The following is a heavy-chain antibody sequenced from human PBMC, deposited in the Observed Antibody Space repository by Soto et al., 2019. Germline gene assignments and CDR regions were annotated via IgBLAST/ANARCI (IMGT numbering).Heavy chain of an antibody. Sequence: SETLSLTCAVSGGSISSSNWWCWVRQPPGKGLEWIGEIYHSGSTNYNPSLKSRVTISVDKSKNQFSLKLSSVTAADTAVYYCARGPYGSGSYYIPDYYYGMDVWGQGTTVTVSS. D-gene: IGHD3-10*01. V-gene: IGHV4-4*02. CDR2: IYHSGST. J-gene: IGHJ6*02. CDR1: GGSISSSNW. CDR3: ARGPYGSGSYYIPDYYYGMDV.